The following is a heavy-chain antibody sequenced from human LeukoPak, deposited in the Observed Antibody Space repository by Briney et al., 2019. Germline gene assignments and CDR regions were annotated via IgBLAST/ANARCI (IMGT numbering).Heavy chain of an antibody. CDR3: SRQGSHYNLILG. D-gene: IGHD1-26*01. CDR2: IYYRGST. Sequence: SETLSLTCTVSGSSISSSSYYWGWIRQPPGKGLEWIGSIYYRGSTYYNPSLKSRITISVDTSKNQFSLQLSSLTAPDTAVYYCSRQGSHYNLILGWGQGTLVTVSS. J-gene: IGHJ4*02. V-gene: IGHV4-39*01. CDR1: GSSISSSSYY.